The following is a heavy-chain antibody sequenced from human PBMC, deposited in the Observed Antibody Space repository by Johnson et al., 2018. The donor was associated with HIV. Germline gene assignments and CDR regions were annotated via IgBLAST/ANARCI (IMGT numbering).Heavy chain of an antibody. CDR2: ISYDGNNK. D-gene: IGHD3-3*01. CDR1: GFTFSNYG. CDR3: ARGGNRYYNFWSGYYRDAFDI. V-gene: IGHV3-30*03. J-gene: IGHJ3*02. Sequence: QVQLVESGGGLVKPGGSLRLSCAASGFTFSNYGMHWVRQAPGKGLEWVAVISYDGNNKYYADSVKGRFTISRDNSKNTLFLQMNSLRAEDTAVYYCARGGNRYYNFWSGYYRDAFDIWGQGTMVTVSS.